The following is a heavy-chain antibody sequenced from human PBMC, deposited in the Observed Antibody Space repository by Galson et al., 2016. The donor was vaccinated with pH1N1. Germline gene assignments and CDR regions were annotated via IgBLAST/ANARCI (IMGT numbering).Heavy chain of an antibody. Sequence: ETLSLTCIISGGSISSYYWSWIRQPPGKGLEWIGYIYYSGSTNYSPSLKSRVTISVDTSKNQFSLKLSSVTAADTAVYYCARDREYNYGYYDHAFDIWGQGTMVTGSS. CDR3: ARDREYNYGYYDHAFDI. D-gene: IGHD5-18*01. CDR1: GGSISSYY. J-gene: IGHJ3*02. CDR2: IYYSGST. V-gene: IGHV4-59*01.